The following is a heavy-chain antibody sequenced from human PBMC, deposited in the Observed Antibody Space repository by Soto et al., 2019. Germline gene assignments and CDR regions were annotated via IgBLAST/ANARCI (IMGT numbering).Heavy chain of an antibody. CDR1: GGTFSSYA. CDR3: ARRKGGRSGWGFYYYGMDV. Sequence: QVQLVQSGAEVKKPGSSVKVSCKASGGTFSSYAISWVRQAPGQGLEWMGGIIPIVGTANYAQKFQGRGTITADESTSKDYMELSSVRSEDTAVYYCARRKGGRSGWGFYYYGMDVWGQVTTVSVSS. V-gene: IGHV1-69*01. J-gene: IGHJ6*02. CDR2: IIPIVGTA. D-gene: IGHD6-19*01.